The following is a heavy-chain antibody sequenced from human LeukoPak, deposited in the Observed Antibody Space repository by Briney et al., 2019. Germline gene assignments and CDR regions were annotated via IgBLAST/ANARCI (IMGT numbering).Heavy chain of an antibody. CDR3: ARDEPGYGEFLLY. CDR2: INEAGTMK. Sequence: GGSLRLSCAASGFTFRSYWMSWVRQAPGKGLEWVANINEAGTMKSVADSVKGRFTISRDNTKNSLYLEMNSLRAEDTAVYYCARDEPGYGEFLLYWGQGTLLTVSS. D-gene: IGHD3-10*01. CDR1: GFTFRSYW. J-gene: IGHJ4*02. V-gene: IGHV3-7*01.